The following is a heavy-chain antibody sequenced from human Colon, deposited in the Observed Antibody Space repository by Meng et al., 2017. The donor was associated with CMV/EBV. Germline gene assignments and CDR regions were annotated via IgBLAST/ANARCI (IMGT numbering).Heavy chain of an antibody. V-gene: IGHV3-48*03. CDR1: GFTLSHYE. D-gene: IGHD1-26*01. Sequence: GGSLRLSCAASGFTLSHYEMSWVRQAPGKGLEWLSYMSIAGTSTYYADSVKGRFTISRDNAKDTLYLETNSLRVEDTAVYYCARDRWEANVEPGPMDVWGQGTTVTVSS. CDR2: MSIAGTST. CDR3: ARDRWEANVEPGPMDV. J-gene: IGHJ6*02.